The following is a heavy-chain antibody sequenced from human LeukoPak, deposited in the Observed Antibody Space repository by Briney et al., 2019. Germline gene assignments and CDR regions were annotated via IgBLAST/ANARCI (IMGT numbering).Heavy chain of an antibody. Sequence: GGSLRLSCAASGLTFSTYGMNWIRQAPGKGLEWVSSISGDSTYIYYADSLQGRFTISRDNAKNSLYLQMNSLRVEDTAVYYCARGLILSAFYFDSWGQGTLVTVSS. CDR3: ARGLILSAFYFDS. V-gene: IGHV3-21*01. CDR1: GLTFSTYG. CDR2: ISGDSTYI. D-gene: IGHD3-16*01. J-gene: IGHJ4*02.